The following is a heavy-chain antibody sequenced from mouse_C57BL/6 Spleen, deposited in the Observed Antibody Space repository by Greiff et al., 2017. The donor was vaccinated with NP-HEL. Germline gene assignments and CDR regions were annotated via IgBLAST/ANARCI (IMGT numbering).Heavy chain of an antibody. D-gene: IGHD2-4*01. CDR1: GYTFTSYW. Sequence: QVQLQQPGAELVKPGASVKLSCKASGYTFTSYWLHWVKQRPGQGLEWIGMIHPNSGSTNYNEKFKSKATLTVDKSSSTAYMQLSSLTSEDSAVYYCARSYYDYDDWFAYWGQGTLVTVSA. CDR2: IHPNSGST. J-gene: IGHJ3*01. V-gene: IGHV1-64*01. CDR3: ARSYYDYDDWFAY.